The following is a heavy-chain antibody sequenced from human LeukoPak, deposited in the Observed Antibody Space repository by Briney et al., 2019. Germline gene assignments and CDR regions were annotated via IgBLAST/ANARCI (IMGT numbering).Heavy chain of an antibody. CDR2: ISGSGGST. D-gene: IGHD2-15*01. CDR1: GFTFSSYA. Sequence: GGSLRLSCAASGFTFSSYAMSWVRQAPGKGLEWVSAISGSGGSTYYADSVKGRFTISRDNSKNTLYLQMNSLRAEDTAVYYCATLGYCSGGGCSIGNDYWGQGTLVTVSS. CDR3: ATLGYCSGGGCSIGNDY. V-gene: IGHV3-23*01. J-gene: IGHJ4*02.